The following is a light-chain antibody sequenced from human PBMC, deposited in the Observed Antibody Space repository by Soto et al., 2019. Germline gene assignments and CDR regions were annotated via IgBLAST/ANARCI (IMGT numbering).Light chain of an antibody. V-gene: IGKV3-20*01. Sequence: LTQSPDRLSLSPGERATLSCRASQYISTRLAWYQQKPGQAPRLLFSGAFNRATDTPDRFSGSGSGTDFTLIISGVEAEDFAMYYCQQYGDSPWTFGQGTKV. J-gene: IGKJ1*01. CDR1: QYISTR. CDR3: QQYGDSPWT. CDR2: GAF.